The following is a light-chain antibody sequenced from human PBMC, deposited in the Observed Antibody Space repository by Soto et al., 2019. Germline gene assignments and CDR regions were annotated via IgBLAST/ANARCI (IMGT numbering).Light chain of an antibody. V-gene: IGKV3D-15*01. J-gene: IGKJ1*01. CDR3: QQYNNWWT. CDR2: GAS. CDR1: QSFTTS. Sequence: EIVLTQSAGTLSLSPXERATLFCRASQSFTTSQLAWYQQKPGQAPRVLIFGASSRATGIPARFSGSGSGTEFTLTISSLQSEDFAVYYCQQYNNWWTFGQGTKVDI.